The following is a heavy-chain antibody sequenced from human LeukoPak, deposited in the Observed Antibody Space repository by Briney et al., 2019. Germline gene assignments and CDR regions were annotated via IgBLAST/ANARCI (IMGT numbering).Heavy chain of an antibody. CDR1: GNYW. J-gene: IGHJ4*02. CDR2: ISDSGGST. CDR3: AKLPGRAADY. Sequence: GGSLRLSCAASGNYWMHWVRQAPGKGLEWVSGISDSGGSTYYADSVKGRFTISRDNSKNTLYLQMNGLRAEDTAVYYCAKLPGRAADYCGQGTLVTVSS. V-gene: IGHV3-23*01.